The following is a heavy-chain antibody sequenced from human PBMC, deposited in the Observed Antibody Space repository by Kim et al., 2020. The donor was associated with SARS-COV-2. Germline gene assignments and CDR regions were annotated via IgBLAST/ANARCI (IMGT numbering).Heavy chain of an antibody. CDR1: GFTFSSYA. Sequence: GGSLRLSCAASGFTFSSYAMSWVRQAPGKGLEWVSAISGSGGSTYYADSVKGRFTISRDNSKNTLYLQMNSLRAEDTAVYYCAKTESIAAAVNYGMDVWGQGTTVTVSS. CDR2: ISGSGGST. D-gene: IGHD6-13*01. V-gene: IGHV3-23*01. J-gene: IGHJ6*02. CDR3: AKTESIAAAVNYGMDV.